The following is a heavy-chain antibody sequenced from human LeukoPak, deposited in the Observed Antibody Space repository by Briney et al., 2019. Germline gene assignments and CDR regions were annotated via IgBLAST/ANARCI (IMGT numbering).Heavy chain of an antibody. D-gene: IGHD3-10*01. CDR1: GGSFSGYY. Sequence: SETLSLTCAVYGGSFSGYYWSWIRQPPGKGLEWIGSIYYSGSTYYNPSLKSRVTISVDTSKNQFSLKLSSVTAADTAVYYCARSSTYYYGSGSYYLTWGQGTLVTVSS. J-gene: IGHJ5*02. CDR3: ARSSTYYYGSGSYYLT. V-gene: IGHV4-34*01. CDR2: IYYSGST.